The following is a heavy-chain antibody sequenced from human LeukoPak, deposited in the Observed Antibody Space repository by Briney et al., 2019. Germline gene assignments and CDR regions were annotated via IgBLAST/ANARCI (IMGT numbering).Heavy chain of an antibody. Sequence: PSETLSLTCAVYGGSFSGYCWSWIRQPPGKGLEWIGEIDHSGSTNYNPSLKSRVTISVDTSKNQFSLKLSSVTAADTAAYYCARGLPRFIAARRGRAFDIWGQGTMVTVSS. D-gene: IGHD6-6*01. V-gene: IGHV4-34*01. CDR1: GGSFSGYC. CDR2: IDHSGST. CDR3: ARGLPRFIAARRGRAFDI. J-gene: IGHJ3*02.